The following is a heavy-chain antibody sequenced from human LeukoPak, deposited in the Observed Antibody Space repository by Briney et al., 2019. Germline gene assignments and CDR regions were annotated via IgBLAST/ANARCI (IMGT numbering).Heavy chain of an antibody. CDR2: IYPGDSDT. Sequence: GESLKISCQGSGYSFTSFWIGWVRQMPGKGLEWMGIIYPGDSDTRYSPSFRGQVTISVDKSISTAYLQWSSLKASDTAVYYCARVIYPGKIRFDFWGQGTLVTVSS. CDR3: ARVIYPGKIRFDF. V-gene: IGHV5-51*01. D-gene: IGHD3-16*02. J-gene: IGHJ4*02. CDR1: GYSFTSFW.